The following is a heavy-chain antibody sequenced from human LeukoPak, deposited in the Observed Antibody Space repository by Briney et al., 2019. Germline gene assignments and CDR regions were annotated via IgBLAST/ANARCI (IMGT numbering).Heavy chain of an antibody. V-gene: IGHV2-70*04. CDR1: GFSLSTSGMR. Sequence: SGPTLVNPTQTLTLTCTFSGFSLSTSGMRVSWIRQPPGKALEWLARIDWDDDKFYSTSLKTRLTISKDTSKNQVVLTMTNMDPVDTATYYCARNSGVVTLDAFDIWGQGTMVTVSS. CDR3: ARNSGVVTLDAFDI. D-gene: IGHD4-23*01. J-gene: IGHJ3*02. CDR2: IDWDDDK.